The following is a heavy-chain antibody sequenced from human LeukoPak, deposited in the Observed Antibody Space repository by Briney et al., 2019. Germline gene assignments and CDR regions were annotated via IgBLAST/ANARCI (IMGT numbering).Heavy chain of an antibody. CDR3: ARERGSGYGMDV. V-gene: IGHV3-74*01. CDR1: GFNFSSYW. J-gene: IGHJ6*02. CDR2: INSDGSST. Sequence: GGSLRLSCAASGFNFSSYWMHWVRHAPGKGLVWVSRINSDGSSTSYADSVKGRFTISRDNAKNTLYLQMNSLRAEDTAVYYCARERGSGYGMDVWGQGTTVTVSS. D-gene: IGHD3-3*01.